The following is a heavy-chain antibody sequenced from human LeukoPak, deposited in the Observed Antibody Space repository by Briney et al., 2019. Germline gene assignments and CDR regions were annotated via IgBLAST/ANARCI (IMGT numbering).Heavy chain of an antibody. J-gene: IGHJ4*02. CDR2: IYHSGST. CDR1: GYSISSGYY. V-gene: IGHV4-38-2*02. Sequence: SETLSLTCTVSGYSISSGYYWGWIRQPPGKGLEWIGSIYHSGSTYYNPSLKSRVTISVDTSKNQFSLKLSSVTAADTAVYYCARDDGDNSARSNFDYWGQGTLVTVSS. D-gene: IGHD5-24*01. CDR3: ARDDGDNSARSNFDY.